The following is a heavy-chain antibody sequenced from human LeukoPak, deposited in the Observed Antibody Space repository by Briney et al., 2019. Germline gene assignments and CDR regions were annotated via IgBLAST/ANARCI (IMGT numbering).Heavy chain of an antibody. J-gene: IGHJ4*02. CDR2: IYYSGST. CDR3: ARAPPFYDSSGYYRAVFFDY. V-gene: IGHV4-59*01. Sequence: PSETLSLTCTVSGGSISSYYWSWIRQPPGKGLEWIGYIYYSGSTNYNPSLKSRVTISVDTSKNQFSLKLSSVTAADTAVYYCARAPPFYDSSGYYRAVFFDYWGQGTLVIVSS. CDR1: GGSISSYY. D-gene: IGHD3-22*01.